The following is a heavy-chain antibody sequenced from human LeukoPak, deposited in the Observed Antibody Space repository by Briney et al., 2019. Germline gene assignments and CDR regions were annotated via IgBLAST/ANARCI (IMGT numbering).Heavy chain of an antibody. D-gene: IGHD1-26*01. CDR2: ISSSSSTI. J-gene: IGHJ3*02. Sequence: GGSLRLSCAASEFTFSSYSMNWVRQAPGNGLEWVSYISSSSSTIYYADSVKGRFSISRDNAKNSLYLQMNSLRAEDTAVYYCARGGSYYNEAFDIWGQGTMVTVSS. V-gene: IGHV3-48*01. CDR3: ARGGSYYNEAFDI. CDR1: EFTFSSYS.